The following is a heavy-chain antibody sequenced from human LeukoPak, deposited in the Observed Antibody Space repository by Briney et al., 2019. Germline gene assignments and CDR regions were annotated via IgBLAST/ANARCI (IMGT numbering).Heavy chain of an antibody. Sequence: KPSETLSLTCAVYGGSFSGYYWSWIRQPPGKGLEWIGEIIHSGSTNYNPSLKSRVTISVDTSKNQFSLKLSSVTAADTAVYYCARGTVRGVIIYYYYHGMDVWGKGTTVTVSS. CDR1: GGSFSGYY. V-gene: IGHV4-34*01. J-gene: IGHJ6*04. CDR2: IIHSGST. CDR3: ARGTVRGVIIYYYYHGMDV. D-gene: IGHD3-10*01.